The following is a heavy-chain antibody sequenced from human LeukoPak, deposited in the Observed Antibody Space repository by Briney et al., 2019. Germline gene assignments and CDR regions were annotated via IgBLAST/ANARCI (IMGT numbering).Heavy chain of an antibody. V-gene: IGHV3-30*01. J-gene: IGHJ4*02. CDR1: GFTFSSYA. CDR2: ISYDGSNK. D-gene: IGHD5-24*01. CDR3: AREGDGYNLDY. Sequence: GGSLRLSCAASGFTFSSYAMHWVRQAPGKGLGWVAVISYDGSNKYYANSVKGRFTISRDNSKNTLYLQMNSLRAEDTAVYYCAREGDGYNLDYWGQGTLVTVSS.